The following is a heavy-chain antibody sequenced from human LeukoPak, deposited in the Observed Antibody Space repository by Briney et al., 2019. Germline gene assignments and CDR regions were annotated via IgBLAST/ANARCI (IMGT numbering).Heavy chain of an antibody. CDR3: ARAGYYYDSSGYCLDY. Sequence: SETLSLTCTVSGGSISSYYWSWIRQPPGKGLEWIGYIYYSGSTNYNPSLKSRVTISVDTSKNQFSLKLSSVTAADTAVYYCARAGYYYDSSGYCLDYWGQGTLVTVSS. CDR1: GGSISSYY. D-gene: IGHD3-22*01. CDR2: IYYSGST. V-gene: IGHV4-59*01. J-gene: IGHJ4*02.